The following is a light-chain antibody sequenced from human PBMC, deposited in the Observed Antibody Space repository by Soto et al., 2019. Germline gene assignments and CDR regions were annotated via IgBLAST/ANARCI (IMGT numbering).Light chain of an antibody. CDR3: QTWGTDVSV. CDR1: SGHSSYA. Sequence: QAVVTQWPSASASLGASVKLTCTLSSGHSSYAIAWHQQQPEKGPRFLMRLNSDGSHNKGYGIPDRFSGSSSGAERYLTISSRQSEDEADYYCQTWGTDVSVFGGGTQLTVL. J-gene: IGLJ7*01. V-gene: IGLV4-69*01. CDR2: LNSDGSH.